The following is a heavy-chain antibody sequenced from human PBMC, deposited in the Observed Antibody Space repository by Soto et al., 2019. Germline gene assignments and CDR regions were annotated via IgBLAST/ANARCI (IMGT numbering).Heavy chain of an antibody. CDR1: GYTFTSYD. CDR2: MNPNSGNT. V-gene: IGHV1-8*01. J-gene: IGHJ3*02. D-gene: IGHD3-3*01. CDR3: ARGLIRITIFSI. Sequence: GASVKVSCKASGYTFTSYDINWVRQATGQGLEWMGWMNPNSGNTGYAQKFQGRVTMTRNTSRSTAYMELSSLRSEDTAVYYSARGLIRITIFSIWGQGTMVTVSS.